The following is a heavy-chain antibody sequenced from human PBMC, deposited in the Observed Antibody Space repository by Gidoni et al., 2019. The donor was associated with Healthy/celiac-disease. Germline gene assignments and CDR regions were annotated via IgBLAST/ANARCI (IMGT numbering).Heavy chain of an antibody. CDR3: ARDQGIAAAGDFDY. CDR1: GSTFSSYS. V-gene: IGHV3-21*01. J-gene: IGHJ4*02. Sequence: EVQLVESGGGLVKPGGSLRLSCAASGSTFSSYSMNWVRQAPGKGLEWVSSISSSSSYIYYADSVKGRFTISRDNAKNSLYLQMNSLRAEDTAVYYCARDQGIAAAGDFDYWGQGTLVTVSS. D-gene: IGHD6-13*01. CDR2: ISSSSSYI.